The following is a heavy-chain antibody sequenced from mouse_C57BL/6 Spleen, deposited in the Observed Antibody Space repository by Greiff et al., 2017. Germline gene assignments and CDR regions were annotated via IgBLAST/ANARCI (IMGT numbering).Heavy chain of an antibody. V-gene: IGHV5-17*01. D-gene: IGHD1-1*01. J-gene: IGHJ1*03. CDR1: GFTFSDYG. CDR3: ARPYGSSPYV. Sequence: EVQGVESGGGLVKPGGSLKLSCAASGFTFSDYGMHWVRQAPEKGLEWVAYISSGSSTIYYADTVKGRFTISRDNAKNTLCLQLTSLRSEDTAMYYCARPYGSSPYVWGTGTTVTVSS. CDR2: ISSGSSTI.